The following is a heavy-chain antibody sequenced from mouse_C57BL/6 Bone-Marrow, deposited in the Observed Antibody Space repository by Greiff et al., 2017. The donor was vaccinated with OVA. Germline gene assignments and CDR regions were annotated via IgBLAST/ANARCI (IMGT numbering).Heavy chain of an antibody. Sequence: VQLQQSGAELVRPGASVKLSCTASGFHIKDYYMHWVKQRPEQGLEWIGRIDPEDGDTEYAPKFQGKATLTADTSSNTAYLQLSSLASEDTAVYYCTNYPSFDYWGQGTTLTVSS. CDR3: TNYPSFDY. D-gene: IGHD5-5*01. V-gene: IGHV14-1*01. J-gene: IGHJ2*01. CDR2: IDPEDGDT. CDR1: GFHIKDYY.